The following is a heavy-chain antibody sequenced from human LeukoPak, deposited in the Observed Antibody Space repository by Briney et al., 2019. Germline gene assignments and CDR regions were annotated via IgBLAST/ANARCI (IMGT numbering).Heavy chain of an antibody. CDR1: GYTFTSYA. CDR3: ARSRAYSSGWYSPMDNNNWFDP. V-gene: IGHV1-3*01. Sequence: GASVKVSCKASGYTFTSYAMHWVRQAPGQRLEWMGWINAGNGNTKYSQKFQGRVTITRGTSASTAYMELSSLRSEDTAVYYCARSRAYSSGWYSPMDNNNWFDPWGQGTLVTVSS. D-gene: IGHD6-19*01. J-gene: IGHJ5*02. CDR2: INAGNGNT.